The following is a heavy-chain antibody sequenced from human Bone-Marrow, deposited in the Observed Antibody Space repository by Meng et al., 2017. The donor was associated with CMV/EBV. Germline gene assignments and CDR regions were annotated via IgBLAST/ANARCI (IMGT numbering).Heavy chain of an antibody. J-gene: IGHJ6*02. D-gene: IGHD5-18*01. Sequence: GESLKISCAASGFTFSSYAMSWVRQAPGKGLEWVSYISSSGSTIYYADSVKGRFTISRDNAKNSLYLQMNSLRAEDTAVYYCARRPDTAVAHYGMDVWGHGTTVTVSS. CDR1: GFTFSSYA. CDR2: ISSSGSTI. V-gene: IGHV3-48*04. CDR3: ARRPDTAVAHYGMDV.